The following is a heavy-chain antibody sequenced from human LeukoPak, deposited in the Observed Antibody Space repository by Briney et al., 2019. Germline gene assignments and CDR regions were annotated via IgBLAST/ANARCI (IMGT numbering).Heavy chain of an antibody. CDR3: ARDWFDGDYDRFDY. V-gene: IGHV3-7*03. D-gene: IGHD4-17*01. CDR2: INQDGSQK. J-gene: IGHJ4*02. CDR1: GFTFSSYW. Sequence: GGSLRLSCAVSGFTFSSYWMSWFRQARGQGLEWVGNINQDGSQKFSVDSVKGRFTISRDNTKNSLSLQMNSLRVEDTAVYYCARDWFDGDYDRFDYWGQGTLVTVSS.